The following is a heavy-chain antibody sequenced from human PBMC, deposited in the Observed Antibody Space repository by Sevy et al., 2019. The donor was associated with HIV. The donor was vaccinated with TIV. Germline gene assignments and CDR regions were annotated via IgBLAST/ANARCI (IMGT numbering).Heavy chain of an antibody. Sequence: GGSLRLSCAASGFTFSSFAMSWVRHIPGKGLEWVSTINGLGGSAYYADSVKGRFTLSRDNSNNTVFLQMNRLRDEDTDVYYCERPTLWFAPSSAAFFDYWGQGTLVTVSS. V-gene: IGHV3-23*01. CDR2: INGLGGSA. J-gene: IGHJ4*02. D-gene: IGHD3-10*01. CDR3: ERPTLWFAPSSAAFFDY. CDR1: GFTFSSFA.